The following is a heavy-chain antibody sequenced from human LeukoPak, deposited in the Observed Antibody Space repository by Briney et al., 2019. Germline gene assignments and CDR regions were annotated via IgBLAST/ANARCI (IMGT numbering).Heavy chain of an antibody. V-gene: IGHV3-30*02. CDR3: ARDLVVATGPDY. CDR1: RFTFSNYG. Sequence: GGSLRLSCAASRFTFSNYGMHWVRQAPGKGLEWVAFIRSDGINKYHADSVKGRFTISRDNSKNTLYLQMNSLRAEDKAVYYCARDLVVATGPDYWGQGTLVTVSS. CDR2: IRSDGINK. J-gene: IGHJ4*02. D-gene: IGHD5-12*01.